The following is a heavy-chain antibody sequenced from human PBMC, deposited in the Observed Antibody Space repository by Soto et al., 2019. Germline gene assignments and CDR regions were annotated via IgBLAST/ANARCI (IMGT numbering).Heavy chain of an antibody. CDR1: GYTFTRYD. CDR3: ARTAGDIDY. Sequence: QVQLVQSGAEVKKPGASVKVSCKTSGYTFTRYDINWVRQATGQGLEWMGWMNPKSGYTGYGQKFQGTVTMTRDTSIRTAYMELSSLRSEATAVYYCARTAGDIDYWGEGTLVTVSS. J-gene: IGHJ4*02. CDR2: MNPKSGYT. D-gene: IGHD4-17*01. V-gene: IGHV1-8*01.